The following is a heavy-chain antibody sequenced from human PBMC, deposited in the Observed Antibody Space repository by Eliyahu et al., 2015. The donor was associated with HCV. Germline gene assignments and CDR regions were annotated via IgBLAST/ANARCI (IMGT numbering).Heavy chain of an antibody. J-gene: IGHJ3*02. CDR2: IYYSGST. Sequence: QVQLQESGPGLVKPSQTLSLTCTVSGGXISSGGXYWSWIRQHPGKGLEWIGYIYYSGSTYYNPSLKSRVTISVDTSKNQFSLKLSSVTAADTAVYYCATSGYSSSWYRKNAFDIWGQGTMVTVSS. CDR3: ATSGYSSSWYRKNAFDI. CDR1: GGXISSGGXY. D-gene: IGHD6-13*01. V-gene: IGHV4-31*03.